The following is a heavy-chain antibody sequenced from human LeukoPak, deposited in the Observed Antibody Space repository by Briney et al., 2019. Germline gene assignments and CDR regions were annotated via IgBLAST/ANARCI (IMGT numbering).Heavy chain of an antibody. D-gene: IGHD1-26*01. CDR1: GFTFSSYS. Sequence: PGGSLRLSCAVSGFTFSSYSMNWVRQAPGKGLEWVSSISSSSSYIYYADSVKGRFTTSRDNAKNSLYLQMNSLRAEDTAVYYCARDRRRTGASFDYWGQGTLVTVSS. CDR2: ISSSSSYI. CDR3: ARDRRRTGASFDY. J-gene: IGHJ4*02. V-gene: IGHV3-21*01.